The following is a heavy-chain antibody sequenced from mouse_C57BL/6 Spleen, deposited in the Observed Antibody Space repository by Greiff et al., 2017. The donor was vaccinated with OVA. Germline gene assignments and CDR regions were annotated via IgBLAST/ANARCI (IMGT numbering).Heavy chain of an antibody. CDR3: ARRGYDYEFYYAMDY. CDR1: GYTFTSYW. Sequence: QVQLQQPGAELVKPGASVKMSCKASGYTFTSYWITWVKQRPGQGLEWIGDIYPGSGSTNYNEKFKSKATLTVDTSSSTAYMQLSSLTSEDSAVYYCARRGYDYEFYYAMDYWGQGTSVTVSS. J-gene: IGHJ4*01. V-gene: IGHV1-55*01. D-gene: IGHD2-4*01. CDR2: IYPGSGST.